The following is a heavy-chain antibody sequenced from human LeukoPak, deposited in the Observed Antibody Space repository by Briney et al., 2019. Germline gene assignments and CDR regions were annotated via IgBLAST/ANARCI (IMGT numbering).Heavy chain of an antibody. CDR1: GFTFSDYV. V-gene: IGHV3-30*09. Sequence: PGGSLRLSSLASGFTFSDYVVHWVRQAPGKGLEWVAVISFHLTIKYYADSVEGRFAISRDNSKKTVYLQMNSLRPDDTAVYYCVREAYYGSGRSPTYYFDYWGQGTLVSVSS. D-gene: IGHD3-10*01. CDR3: VREAYYGSGRSPTYYFDY. CDR2: ISFHLTIK. J-gene: IGHJ4*02.